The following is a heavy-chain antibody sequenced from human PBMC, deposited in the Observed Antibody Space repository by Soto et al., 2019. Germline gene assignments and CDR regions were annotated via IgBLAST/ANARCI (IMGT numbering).Heavy chain of an antibody. Sequence: ASVKVSCKASGYTLTSFYMHWMRQAPGQRLEWMGVIDPSAGSTTYAQKFKGRVRMTRDTFTSTVFMELSSLRSEDTAVYYCARSPITTRTPPYYTDSWCQRTLVTVFS. D-gene: IGHD3-10*01. V-gene: IGHV1-46*01. J-gene: IGHJ4*02. CDR2: IDPSAGST. CDR1: GYTLTSFY. CDR3: ARSPITTRTPPYYTDS.